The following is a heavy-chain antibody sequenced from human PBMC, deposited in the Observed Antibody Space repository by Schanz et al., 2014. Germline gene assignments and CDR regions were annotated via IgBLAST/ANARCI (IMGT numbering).Heavy chain of an antibody. J-gene: IGHJ6*02. CDR2: INPSGGST. CDR1: GYTFTSYY. D-gene: IGHD2-2*01. Sequence: QVQLVQSGAEVKKPGASVKVSCKASGYTFTSYYMHWVRQAPGQGLEWMGIINPSGGSTSYAQKFQGRVIMTEDTSTDTAYVELSRLTSEDTGVYYCATETSRTWFYNGVDVWGQGTTVNVSS. V-gene: IGHV1-46*01. CDR3: ATETSRTWFYNGVDV.